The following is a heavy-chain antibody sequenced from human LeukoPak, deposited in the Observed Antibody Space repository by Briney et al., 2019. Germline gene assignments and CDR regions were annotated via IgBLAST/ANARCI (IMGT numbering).Heavy chain of an antibody. V-gene: IGHV4-59*01. Sequence: PSETLSLTCTVSGDSISSYYWNWIRQPPGRGLEWIGYISASGSTNFNPSLKSRLTISIDMSKNQFSLKLSSVTAADTAVYYCATSSQSYENSGFYPYWDQGTLVTVSS. CDR2: ISASGST. CDR1: GDSISSYY. D-gene: IGHD3-22*01. J-gene: IGHJ4*02. CDR3: ATSSQSYENSGFYPY.